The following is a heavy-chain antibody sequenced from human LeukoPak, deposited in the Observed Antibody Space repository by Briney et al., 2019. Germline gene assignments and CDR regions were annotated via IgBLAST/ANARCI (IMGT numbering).Heavy chain of an antibody. CDR2: IKQDGSEK. CDR1: GFTFSSYW. V-gene: IGHV3-7*01. CDR3: ARGGECSSTSCYGDYYYYYYMDV. D-gene: IGHD2-2*01. Sequence: GSLRLSCAASGFTFSSYWMSWVRQAPGKGLGWVANIKQDGSEKYYVDSVKGRFTISRDNAKDSLYLQMNRLRAEDTAVYYCARGGECSSTSCYGDYYYYYYMDVWGKGTTVTVSS. J-gene: IGHJ6*03.